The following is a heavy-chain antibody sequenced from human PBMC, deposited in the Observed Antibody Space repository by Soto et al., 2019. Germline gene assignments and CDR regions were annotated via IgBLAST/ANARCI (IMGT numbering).Heavy chain of an antibody. D-gene: IGHD6-6*01. V-gene: IGHV1-2*02. CDR3: VTGDHLVR. Sequence: QMQLVQSGAEARKPGASVKVSCKTSGYTFTGYYLNWVRQAPGRGLEWVGWINPKTGDTNNAQKFRGRVTMTTDTSISTGYMELSGLKSYDTAVYYCVTGDHLVRWGQGTRVTVSS. CDR1: GYTFTGYY. CDR2: INPKTGDT. J-gene: IGHJ4*02.